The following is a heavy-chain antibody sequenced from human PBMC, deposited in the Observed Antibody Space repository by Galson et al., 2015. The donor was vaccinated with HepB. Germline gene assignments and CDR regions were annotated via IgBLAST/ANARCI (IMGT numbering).Heavy chain of an antibody. CDR1: GYTFTSFG. V-gene: IGHV1-3*01. CDR3: ARYNGANYPFDY. CDR2: ITPGNGNT. Sequence: SVKVSCKASGYTFTSFGVHWVRQAPGQRLEWMGRITPGNGNTRYSQRLQGRVTITRDTSATTAYMELSSLRSEDTAVYYCARYNGANYPFDYWGQGTLVTVSS. J-gene: IGHJ4*02. D-gene: IGHD4/OR15-4a*01.